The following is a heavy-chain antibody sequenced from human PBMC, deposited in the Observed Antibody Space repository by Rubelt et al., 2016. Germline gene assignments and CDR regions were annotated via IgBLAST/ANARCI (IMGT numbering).Heavy chain of an antibody. CDR1: GGSISSGGYY. V-gene: IGHV4-31*03. J-gene: IGHJ3*02. CDR3: ASNYYDSSGYFGAFDI. D-gene: IGHD3-22*01. Sequence: QVQLQESGPGLVKPSQTLSLTCTVSGGSISSGGYYWSWIRQHPGKGLEWIGYIYYSGSTYYNPSLKSRVTISVDTSKNQFSLKLSSVTAADTAVYYCASNYYDSSGYFGAFDIWGQGTMVTVSS. CDR2: IYYSGST.